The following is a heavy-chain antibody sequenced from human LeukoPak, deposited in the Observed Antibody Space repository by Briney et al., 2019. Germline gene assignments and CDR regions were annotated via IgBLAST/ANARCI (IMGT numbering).Heavy chain of an antibody. Sequence: PSETLSLTCAVYGGSFSGYYWSWIRQPPGKGLEWIGEINHSGSTNYNPSLKSRVTISVDTSKNQFSLKLSSVTAADTAVYYCARGHHPNCSSTSCYNRWLDPWGQGTLVTVSS. CDR2: INHSGST. V-gene: IGHV4-34*01. CDR3: ARGHHPNCSSTSCYNRWLDP. CDR1: GGSFSGYY. J-gene: IGHJ5*02. D-gene: IGHD2-2*02.